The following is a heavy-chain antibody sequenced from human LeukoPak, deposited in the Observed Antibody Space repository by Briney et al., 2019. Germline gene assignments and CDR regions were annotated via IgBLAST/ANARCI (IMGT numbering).Heavy chain of an antibody. V-gene: IGHV4-30-2*01. D-gene: IGHD5-24*01. Sequence: SETLSLTCTVSGGSISSGGYYWSWIRQPPGKGLEWIGYIYHSGSTYYNPSLKSRVTISVDRSKNQFSLKLSSVTAADTAVYYCARGPLARWLQLGGYYFDYWGQGTLVTVSS. J-gene: IGHJ4*02. CDR1: GGSISSGGYY. CDR2: IYHSGST. CDR3: ARGPLARWLQLGGYYFDY.